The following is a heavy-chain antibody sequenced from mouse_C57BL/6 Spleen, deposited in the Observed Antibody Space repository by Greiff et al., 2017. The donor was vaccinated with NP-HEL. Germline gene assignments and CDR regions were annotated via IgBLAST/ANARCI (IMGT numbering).Heavy chain of an antibody. V-gene: IGHV5-16*01. CDR1: GFTFSDYY. J-gene: IGHJ1*03. CDR2: INYDGSST. Sequence: EVQRVESEGGLVQPGSSMKLSCTASGFTFSDYYMAWVRQVPEKGLEWVANINYDGSSTYYLDSLKSRFIISRDNAKNILYLQMSSLKSEDTATYYCARVELSWYFDVWGTGTTVTVSS. CDR3: ARVELSWYFDV. D-gene: IGHD4-1*01.